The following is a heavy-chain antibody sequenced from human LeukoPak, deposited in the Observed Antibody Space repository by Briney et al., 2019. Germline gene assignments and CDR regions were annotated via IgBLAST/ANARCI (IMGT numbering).Heavy chain of an antibody. Sequence: GGSLRLSCAASGFTFSNYSMNWVRQAPGKGLEWVSFISSSLNSIYYADSVKGRFTISRDNAKNSLYLHMNSLRAEDTAIYYCARDAAYGYDRFDYWGQGTQVTVSS. J-gene: IGHJ4*02. V-gene: IGHV3-48*01. CDR1: GFTFSNYS. CDR2: ISSSLNSI. CDR3: ARDAAYGYDRFDY. D-gene: IGHD4-17*01.